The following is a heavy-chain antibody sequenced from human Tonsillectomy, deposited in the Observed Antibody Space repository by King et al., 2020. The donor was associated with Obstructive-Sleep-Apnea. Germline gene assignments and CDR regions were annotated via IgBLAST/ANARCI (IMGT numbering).Heavy chain of an antibody. D-gene: IGHD1-7*01. CDR3: ARAEYNWNYLSTFYYHYGMDV. J-gene: IGHJ6*02. Sequence: VQLVESGGGVVQPGRSLRLSCAASGFTFSSYDMHWVRQAPGKGLEWVAFIRYDGSNKYYADSVKGRFTFSRDNSNNTLYLQMNSLRAEDTAIYYCARAEYNWNYLSTFYYHYGMDVWGQGTTVTVSS. CDR1: GFTFSSYD. V-gene: IGHV3-30*02. CDR2: IRYDGSNK.